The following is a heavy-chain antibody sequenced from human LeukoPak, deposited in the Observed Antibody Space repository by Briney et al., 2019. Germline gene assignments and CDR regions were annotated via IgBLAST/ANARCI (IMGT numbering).Heavy chain of an antibody. Sequence: ASVKVSCKASGGTFSSYAISWVRQAPGQGLEWMGGIIPIFGTANYAQKFQGRVTITADKSTSTAYMELSSLRSEDTAVYYCARDYDILTGYYPPLYWGQGTLVTVSS. D-gene: IGHD3-9*01. CDR3: ARDYDILTGYYPPLY. CDR2: IIPIFGTA. J-gene: IGHJ4*02. V-gene: IGHV1-69*06. CDR1: GGTFSSYA.